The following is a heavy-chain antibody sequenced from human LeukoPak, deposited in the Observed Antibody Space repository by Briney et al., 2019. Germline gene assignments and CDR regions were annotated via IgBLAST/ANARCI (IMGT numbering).Heavy chain of an antibody. D-gene: IGHD2-2*01. V-gene: IGHV3-7*01. J-gene: IGHJ6*03. CDR1: GFTFSGFW. Sequence: PGGSLRLSCSASGFTFSGFWMNWVRQAPGKGLELGAKIKQDGSEIYYVDSVRGRFTISRDNAKNSLYLQMNSLRGEDTAVYFCARDSKGFIVVPAAPTYYYYFMDVWGKGTTVTVSS. CDR3: ARDSKGFIVVPAAPTYYYYFMDV. CDR2: IKQDGSEI.